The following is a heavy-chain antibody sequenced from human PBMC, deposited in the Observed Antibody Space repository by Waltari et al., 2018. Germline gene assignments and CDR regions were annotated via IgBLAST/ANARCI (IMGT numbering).Heavy chain of an antibody. D-gene: IGHD1-1*01. V-gene: IGHV3-23*01. J-gene: IGHJ4*02. CDR3: ARAYNWNDFFDF. CDR2: ISGSGGGT. CDR1: GLTFINCG. Sequence: EVQLLESGGGLVQPGGSLRLSCAASGLTFINCGMSWVRQAPGKGLEWVSGISGSGGGTDYADSVKGRFTISRDNSKNTLYLQMNSLRADDSAFYYCARAYNWNDFFDFWGLGTLVTVSS.